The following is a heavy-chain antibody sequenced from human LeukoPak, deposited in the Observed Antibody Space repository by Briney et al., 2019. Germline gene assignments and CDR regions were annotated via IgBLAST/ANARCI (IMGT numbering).Heavy chain of an antibody. CDR1: GSSISSTYY. CDR2: MYNSGSI. CDR3: ARNSSISTGRSPHENAFDI. D-gene: IGHD3-10*01. J-gene: IGHJ3*02. V-gene: IGHV4-38-2*01. Sequence: PSETLSLTCVVSGSSISSTYYWGWIRQSPGKGLEWIGSMYNSGSISYNPSLKSRVTISVDTSKNQFSLKVRSVTAADTAVYYCARNSSISTGRSPHENAFDIWGQGTMVIVSS.